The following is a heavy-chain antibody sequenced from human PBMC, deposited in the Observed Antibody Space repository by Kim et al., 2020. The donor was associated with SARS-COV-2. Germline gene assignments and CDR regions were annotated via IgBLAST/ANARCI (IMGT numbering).Heavy chain of an antibody. D-gene: IGHD4-17*01. J-gene: IGHJ4*02. V-gene: IGHV4-39*01. CDR3: ARWDSLRWSLFDY. Sequence: YNPSLKSRVTISVDTSKNQFSLKLSSVTAADTAVYYGARWDSLRWSLFDYWGQGTLVTVSS.